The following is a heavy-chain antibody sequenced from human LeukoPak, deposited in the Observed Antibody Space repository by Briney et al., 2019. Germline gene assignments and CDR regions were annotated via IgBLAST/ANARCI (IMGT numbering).Heavy chain of an antibody. CDR3: ARDLGGVAGTMDFDY. V-gene: IGHV4-59*01. CDR1: GFTFSSYG. D-gene: IGHD6-19*01. Sequence: GSLRLSCAASGFTFSSYGMNWVRQAPGKGLEWIGYIYYSGSTNYNPSLKSRVTISVDTSKNQFSLKLSSVTAADTAVYYCARDLGGVAGTMDFDYWGQGTLVTVSS. J-gene: IGHJ4*02. CDR2: IYYSGST.